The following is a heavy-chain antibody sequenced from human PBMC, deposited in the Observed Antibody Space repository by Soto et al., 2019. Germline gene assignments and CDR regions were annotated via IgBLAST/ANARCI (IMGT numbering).Heavy chain of an antibody. CDR3: ARGRYCSSTSCYTPYYYYGMDV. CDR1: GYTFTGYY. CDR2: INPNSGGT. Sequence: ASVKVSCKASGYTFTGYYMHWVRQAPGQGLEWMGWINPNSGGTNYAQKFQGWVTMTRDTSISTAYMELSRLRSDDTAVYYCARGRYCSSTSCYTPYYYYGMDVWGQGTTVTVSS. V-gene: IGHV1-2*04. D-gene: IGHD2-2*02. J-gene: IGHJ6*02.